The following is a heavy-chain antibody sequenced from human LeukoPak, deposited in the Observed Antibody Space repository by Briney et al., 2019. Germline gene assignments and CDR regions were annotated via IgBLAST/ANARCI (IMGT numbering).Heavy chain of an antibody. V-gene: IGHV1-18*01. D-gene: IGHD3-22*01. Sequence: ASVKVSCKASGYTFTSYGISWVRQAPGQGLEWMGWISAYNRNTNYAQKLQGRVTMTTDTSTSTAYMELRSLRSDDTAVYYCARDEGSSGYYPNWFDPWGQGTLVTVSS. CDR2: ISAYNRNT. CDR1: GYTFTSYG. J-gene: IGHJ5*02. CDR3: ARDEGSSGYYPNWFDP.